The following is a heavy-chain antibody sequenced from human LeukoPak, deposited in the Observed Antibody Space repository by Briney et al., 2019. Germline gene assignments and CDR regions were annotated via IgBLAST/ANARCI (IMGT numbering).Heavy chain of an antibody. CDR1: GFTFSSYS. CDR3: ASRRGYSYTHAFDI. J-gene: IGHJ3*02. Sequence: GGSLRLSCAASGFTFSSYSMNWVRQAPGKGLEWVSYISSSSSTIYYADSVKGRFTISRDNAKNSLYLQMNSLRAEDTAVYYCASRRGYSYTHAFDIWGQGTMVTVSS. CDR2: ISSSSSTI. D-gene: IGHD5-18*01. V-gene: IGHV3-48*04.